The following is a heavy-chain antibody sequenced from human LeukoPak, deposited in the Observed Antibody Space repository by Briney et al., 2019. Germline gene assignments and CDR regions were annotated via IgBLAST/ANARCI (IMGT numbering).Heavy chain of an antibody. J-gene: IGHJ4*02. Sequence: GESLKISCKGSGYSFTNYWIGWVRPMPGKGLEWMGIIYPGDSDTRYSPSFQGQVTISADKSISTAYLQWSSLKASDTAMYYCARPADGSTVLFDFWGQGTLVTVSS. CDR1: GYSFTNYW. V-gene: IGHV5-51*01. CDR3: ARPADGSTVLFDF. CDR2: IYPGDSDT. D-gene: IGHD3-10*01.